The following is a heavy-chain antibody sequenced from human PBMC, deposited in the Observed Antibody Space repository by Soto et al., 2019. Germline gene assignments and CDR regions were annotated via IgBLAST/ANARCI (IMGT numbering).Heavy chain of an antibody. CDR1: GGSISSYY. CDR3: ERRYGYYFDY. Sequence: PSETLSLTCTVSGGSISSYYWIWIRQPPGKGLEWIGYIYYNGSTNYNPSLKSRVTISVDTSKNQLSLKLSSVTAADTAVYYCERRYGYYFDYWGQGTLVTVSS. V-gene: IGHV4-59*08. J-gene: IGHJ4*02. CDR2: IYYNGST. D-gene: IGHD4-17*01.